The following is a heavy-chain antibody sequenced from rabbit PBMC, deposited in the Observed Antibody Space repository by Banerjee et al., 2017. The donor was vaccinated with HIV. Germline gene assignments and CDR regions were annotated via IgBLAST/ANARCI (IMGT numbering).Heavy chain of an antibody. CDR1: GFSFSSSYW. CDR2: IYSGSGTT. J-gene: IGHJ4*01. Sequence: QEQLEESGGDLVKPEGSLTLTCTASGFSFSSSYWICWVRQAPGKGLEWIGCIYSGSGTTWYASWVNGRFTISRSTSLNTVALKMTSLTAADTATYFCARGSNYYYWNLWGPGTLVTVS. CDR3: ARGSNYYYWNL. D-gene: IGHD8-1*01. V-gene: IGHV1S43*01.